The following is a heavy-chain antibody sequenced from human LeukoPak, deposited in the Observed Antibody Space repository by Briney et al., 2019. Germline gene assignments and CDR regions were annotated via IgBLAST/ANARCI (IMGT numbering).Heavy chain of an antibody. CDR3: ARKIAAADY. J-gene: IGHJ4*02. CDR2: ISYDGSNK. CDR1: GFTFSSYG. V-gene: IGHV3-30*03. Sequence: GGPLRLSCAASGFTFSSYGMHWVRQAPGKGLEWVAVISYDGSNKYYADSVKGRFTISRDNSKNTLYLQMSSLRAEDTAVYYCARKIAAADYWGQGTLVTVSS. D-gene: IGHD6-13*01.